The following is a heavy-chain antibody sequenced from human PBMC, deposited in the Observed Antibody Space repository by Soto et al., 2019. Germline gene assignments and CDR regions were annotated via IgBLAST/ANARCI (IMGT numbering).Heavy chain of an antibody. J-gene: IGHJ4*01. Sequence: SEASSYTFASTVISWVRQAPGQGVEWMGWISAYNGNTNYAQRPQGRVTMTTDTSTSTDYMELRSLRSDDTAVYYVARVHPLPSQLPDYRGHGTL. D-gene: IGHD2-2*01. V-gene: IGHV1-18*04. CDR2: ISAYNGNT. CDR3: ARVHPLPSQLPDY. CDR1: SYTFASTV.